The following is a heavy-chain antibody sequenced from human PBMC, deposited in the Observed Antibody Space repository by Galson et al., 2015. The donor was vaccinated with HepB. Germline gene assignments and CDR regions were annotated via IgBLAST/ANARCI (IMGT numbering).Heavy chain of an antibody. CDR1: GYTFTGYY. J-gene: IGHJ5*02. D-gene: IGHD6-6*01. CDR2: INPNSGGT. CDR3: ARGEQLVPAPFDP. V-gene: IGHV1-2*02. Sequence: SVKVSCKASGYTFTGYYMHWVRQAPGQGLEWMGWINPNSGGTNYAQKFQGRVTMTRDTSISTAYMELSRLRSDDTAVYYCARGEQLVPAPFDPWGQGTLVTVSS.